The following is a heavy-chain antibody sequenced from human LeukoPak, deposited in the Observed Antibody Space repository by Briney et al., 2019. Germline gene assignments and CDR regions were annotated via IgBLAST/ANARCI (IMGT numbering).Heavy chain of an antibody. CDR1: GYTFNSSY. V-gene: IGHV1-2*02. D-gene: IGHD6-13*01. CDR2: INPKSGAA. Sequence: ASVKVSCKASGYTFNSSYMHWVRQAPGQGLEWLGWINPKSGAADYAQQFRGRVTMTRDTSINTDYMEMKRVTSDDTAVYFCARGAEAETSPLDFWGQGTLVIVS. J-gene: IGHJ4*02. CDR3: ARGAEAETSPLDF.